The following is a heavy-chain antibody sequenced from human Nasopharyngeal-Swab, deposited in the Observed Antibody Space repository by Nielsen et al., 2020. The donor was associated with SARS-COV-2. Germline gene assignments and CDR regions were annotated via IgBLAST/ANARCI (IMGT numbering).Heavy chain of an antibody. CDR1: GYTFTSYY. Sequence: ASVKASCKASGYTFTSYYMHWVRQAPGQGLEWMGIINPSGGSTSYAQKFQGRVTMTRDTSTSTVYMELSSLRSEDTAVYYCAILNYDYVWGSYRKGDYWGQGTLVTVSS. CDR2: INPSGGST. V-gene: IGHV1-46*01. J-gene: IGHJ4*02. CDR3: AILNYDYVWGSYRKGDY. D-gene: IGHD3-16*02.